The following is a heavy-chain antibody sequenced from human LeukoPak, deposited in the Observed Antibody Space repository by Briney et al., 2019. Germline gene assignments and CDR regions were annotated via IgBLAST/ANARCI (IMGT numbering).Heavy chain of an antibody. V-gene: IGHV4-59*08. J-gene: IGHJ4*02. CDR3: ARSSWYGAFDY. CDR1: GGSISSYY. CDR2: FYYMGST. D-gene: IGHD6-13*01. Sequence: PSGTLSLTCTVSGGSISSYYWSWVRQPPGKGLEWIGYFYYMGSTNYNPPLKSRVTISVHPSKNQFSLKLSSVTAPDRAVYYCARSSWYGAFDYWGQGTLVTVPP.